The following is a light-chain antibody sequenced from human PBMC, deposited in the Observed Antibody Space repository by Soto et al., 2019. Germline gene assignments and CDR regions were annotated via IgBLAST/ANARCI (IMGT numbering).Light chain of an antibody. CDR3: SSYTSTNTWV. CDR1: SSDVGSHNF. Sequence: QCALTQAASGSGSPGQSITISCTGTSSDVGSHNFVSWHQQHPGKAPKFMIYGVNNRPSGVSNRFSGSKSGNTASLTISGLQAEDEADYYCSSYTSTNTWVFGGGTQLTVL. V-gene: IGLV2-14*01. CDR2: GVN. J-gene: IGLJ3*02.